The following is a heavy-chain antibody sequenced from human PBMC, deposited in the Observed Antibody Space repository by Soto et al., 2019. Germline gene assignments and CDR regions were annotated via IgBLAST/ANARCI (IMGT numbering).Heavy chain of an antibody. Sequence: EVQVVESGGGLVQPGGSLRLSCAASGFTVSRDYMNWVRQAPGKGLEWVSVIYSGGSTYYADSVKGIFTISRDNSKNTLYLKMNSLRAEDTAVYYCAGDPGDRNGMIVWGQGTTVTVSS. CDR1: GFTVSRDY. J-gene: IGHJ6*02. D-gene: IGHD1-26*01. CDR3: AGDPGDRNGMIV. V-gene: IGHV3-66*01. CDR2: IYSGGST.